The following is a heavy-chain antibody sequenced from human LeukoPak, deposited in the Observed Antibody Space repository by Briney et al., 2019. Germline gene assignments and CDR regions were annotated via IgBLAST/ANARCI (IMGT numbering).Heavy chain of an antibody. Sequence: GRSLRLSCAASGFTFSKYGMHWVRQAPGKGLEWLAITSYDGNSKYYADSVKGRFTISRDNSKNTLYLQMNSLRAEDTAVYYCAKGSLRDGYNYGGYFDYWGQGTLVTVSS. CDR3: AKGSLRDGYNYGGYFDY. V-gene: IGHV3-30*18. CDR1: GFTFSKYG. J-gene: IGHJ4*02. D-gene: IGHD5-24*01. CDR2: TSYDGNSK.